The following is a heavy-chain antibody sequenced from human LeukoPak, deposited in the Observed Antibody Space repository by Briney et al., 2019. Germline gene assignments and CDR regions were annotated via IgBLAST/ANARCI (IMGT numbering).Heavy chain of an antibody. CDR1: GYTFTSYA. CDR2: ISTNSGNP. D-gene: IGHD4-23*01. V-gene: IGHV7-4-1*02. J-gene: IGHJ4*02. CDR3: AIRPYGGFNY. Sequence: ASVKVSCKASGYTFTSYAMNWVRQAPGQGLEWMGWISTNSGNPTYAQGFTGRFVFSLDTSVSTAYLQISSLKAEDTAVYYCAIRPYGGFNYWGQGTLVTVSS.